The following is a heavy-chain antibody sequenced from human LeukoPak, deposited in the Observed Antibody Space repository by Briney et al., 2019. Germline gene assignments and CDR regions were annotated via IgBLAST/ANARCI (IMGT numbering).Heavy chain of an antibody. J-gene: IGHJ4*02. CDR1: GGSITGYY. Sequence: PSETLSLTCTVSGGSITGYYWNWIRQPAGQGLEWLGRVYSSGVGNYNPSLTSRVTMSVDTSKNQFSLKLTSLTAADTAVYCCAREEFLHEIDSSGYFVYWGQGTLVTVSS. V-gene: IGHV4-4*07. CDR2: VYSSGVG. CDR3: AREEFLHEIDSSGYFVY. D-gene: IGHD3-22*01.